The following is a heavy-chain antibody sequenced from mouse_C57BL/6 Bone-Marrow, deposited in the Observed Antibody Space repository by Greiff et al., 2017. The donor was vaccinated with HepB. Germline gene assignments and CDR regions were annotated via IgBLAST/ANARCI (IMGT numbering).Heavy chain of an antibody. CDR2: IYPGNSDT. CDR3: SGFYDGYCDWYFDV. J-gene: IGHJ1*03. D-gene: IGHD2-3*01. Sequence: EVQLQESGTVLARPGASVKMSCKTSGYTFTSYWMHWVKQRPGQGLEWIGAIYPGNSDTSYNQKFKGKAKLTAVTSASTAYMELSSLTNEDSAVYYCSGFYDGYCDWYFDVWGTGTTVTVSS. V-gene: IGHV1-5*01. CDR1: GYTFTSYW.